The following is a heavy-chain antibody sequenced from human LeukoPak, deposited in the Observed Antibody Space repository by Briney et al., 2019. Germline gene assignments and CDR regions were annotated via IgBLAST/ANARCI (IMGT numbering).Heavy chain of an antibody. CDR1: GFSFSTSG. J-gene: IGHJ4*02. CDR3: AKSMTTVVNPFDF. Sequence: PGGSLRLSCAASGFSFSTSGMHWVRQAPGKGLEWLAVISYDAANEYYADSVKGRFTISRDNSRNTLYLQTSDLRPEDAAVYYCAKSMTTVVNPFDFWGQGTLVTVSS. V-gene: IGHV3-30*18. D-gene: IGHD4-23*01. CDR2: ISYDAANE.